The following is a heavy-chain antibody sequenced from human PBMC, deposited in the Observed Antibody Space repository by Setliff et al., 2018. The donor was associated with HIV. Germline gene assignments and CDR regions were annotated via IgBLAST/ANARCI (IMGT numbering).Heavy chain of an antibody. Sequence: ASVKVSCKASEYIFANYAMNWVRQAPGQSLEWMGWINAGNGNTKYSQKFQGRVTITRDTSASTAYIEVNSLASDDTAVYFCARGLRQLERSNYFDYWGQRTLVTVSS. CDR3: ARGLRQLERSNYFDY. J-gene: IGHJ4*02. CDR1: EYIFANYA. CDR2: INAGNGNT. D-gene: IGHD1-1*01. V-gene: IGHV1-3*01.